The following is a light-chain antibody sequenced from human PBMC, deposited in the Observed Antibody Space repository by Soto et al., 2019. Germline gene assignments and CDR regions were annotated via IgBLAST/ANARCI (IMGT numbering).Light chain of an antibody. Sequence: VIWMTQSPSLLSAYTGDRVTITCRMSQGISSYLAWYQQKPGKAPKLLIYDASSLESGVPSRFSGSGSGTEFTLTISSLQPDDFATYYCQQYNSYSLTFGGGTKVDI. V-gene: IGKV1D-8*03. J-gene: IGKJ4*02. CDR3: QQYNSYSLT. CDR1: QGISSY. CDR2: DAS.